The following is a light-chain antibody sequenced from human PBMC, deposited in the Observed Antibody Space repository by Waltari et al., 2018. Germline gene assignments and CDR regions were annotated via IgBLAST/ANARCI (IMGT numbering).Light chain of an antibody. J-gene: IGKJ2*01. CDR3: QQYGISVLYT. CDR2: GAS. V-gene: IGKV3-20*01. CDR1: QRLTQTY. Sequence: VLTQSPGTLSLSPVERATLSCRASQRLTQTYLAWYPKKPGQAPRLLIYGASRRAAGIPDRFSGSGSGTDFTLTISRLEPEDFAVYYCQQYGISVLYTVGQGTKLEIK.